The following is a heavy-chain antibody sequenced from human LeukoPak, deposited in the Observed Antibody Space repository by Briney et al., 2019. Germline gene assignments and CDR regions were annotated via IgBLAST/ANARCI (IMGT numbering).Heavy chain of an antibody. CDR1: GGSFSNYY. D-gene: IGHD3-3*01. V-gene: IGHV4-34*01. J-gene: IGHJ4*02. Sequence: PSETLSLTCAVYGGSFSNYYWTWIRQPPGKGREWMGEIDHGGSSHYNPSLKSRVTISVDTCKNQLSLKLSSGPAADTAVYYCARGLEDRISIFGVVKFYYFDFWGQGTLVTVSS. CDR2: IDHGGSS. CDR3: ARGLEDRISIFGVVKFYYFDF.